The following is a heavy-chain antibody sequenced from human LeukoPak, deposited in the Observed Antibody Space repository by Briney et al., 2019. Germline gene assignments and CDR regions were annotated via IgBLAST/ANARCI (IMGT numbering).Heavy chain of an antibody. CDR3: ARGGVSKSIAAAVY. CDR1: GGSISSGSYY. D-gene: IGHD6-13*01. Sequence: NSSETLSLTCTVSGGSISSGSYYWSWIRQPAGKGLEWIGRIYTSGSTNYNPSLKSRVTISVDTSKNQFSLKLSSVTAADTAVYYCARGGVSKSIAAAVYWGQGTLVTVSS. CDR2: IYTSGST. J-gene: IGHJ4*02. V-gene: IGHV4-61*02.